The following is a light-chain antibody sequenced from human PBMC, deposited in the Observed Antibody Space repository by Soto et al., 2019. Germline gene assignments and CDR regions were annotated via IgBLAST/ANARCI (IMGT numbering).Light chain of an antibody. V-gene: IGLV2-8*01. CDR3: SSYVTGDSLI. CDR1: SRDVGGHDY. J-gene: IGLJ2*01. CDR2: EIS. Sequence: QSALTQPPSASGSPGQSVTISCTGTSRDVGGHDYVSWYQQHPGKAPKLMIYEISKRPTGVPDRFSGSKSGTTASLTVSGLQAEDEADYYCSSYVTGDSLIFGGGTKLTVL.